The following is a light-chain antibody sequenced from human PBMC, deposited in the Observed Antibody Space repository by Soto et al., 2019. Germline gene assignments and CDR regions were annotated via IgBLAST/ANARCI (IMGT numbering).Light chain of an antibody. CDR1: QSISSY. J-gene: IGKJ1*01. CDR2: AAS. Sequence: DIQMTQSPCSLSASVGDRVTVTCRASQSISSYLNWYLQKPGKAPKLLIYAASSLQSGVPSRFSGSGSGTEFTLPISSLQPEDFATYYCQHSYSTLWTFGQGTKVEIK. CDR3: QHSYSTLWT. V-gene: IGKV1-39*01.